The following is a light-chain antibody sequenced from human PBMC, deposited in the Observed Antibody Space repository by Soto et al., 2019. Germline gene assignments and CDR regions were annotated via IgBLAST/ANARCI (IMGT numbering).Light chain of an antibody. V-gene: IGKV3D-15*01. Sequence: EVAMTQSPATLAVSLGERRTLPCRASQSVSSNVAWYQQKPGLAPRLLIHTSATRATGIPASFSGGASATYFPLTISRLDPEYFALYYCQHYGSPGTFGQGTKVDIK. CDR3: QHYGSPGT. CDR1: QSVSSN. J-gene: IGKJ1*01. CDR2: TSA.